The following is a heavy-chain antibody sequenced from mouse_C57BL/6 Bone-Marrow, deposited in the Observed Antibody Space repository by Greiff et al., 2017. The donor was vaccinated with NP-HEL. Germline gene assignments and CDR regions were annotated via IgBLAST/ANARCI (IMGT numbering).Heavy chain of an antibody. Sequence: VQLKESGGDLVKPGGSLKLSCAASGFTFSSYGMSWVRQTPDKRLEWVATISSGGSYTYYPDSVKGRFTISRDNAKNTLYLQMSSLKSEDTAMYYCARHNYGSRAWFAYWGQGTLVTVSA. V-gene: IGHV5-6*01. CDR2: ISSGGSYT. CDR3: ARHNYGSRAWFAY. J-gene: IGHJ3*01. D-gene: IGHD1-1*01. CDR1: GFTFSSYG.